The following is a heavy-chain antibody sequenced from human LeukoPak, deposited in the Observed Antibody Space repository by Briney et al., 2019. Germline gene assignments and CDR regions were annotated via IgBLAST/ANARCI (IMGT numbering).Heavy chain of an antibody. V-gene: IGHV3-30*02. CDR3: AKDIGIHDYVWGSYRYTGAFDI. D-gene: IGHD3-16*02. J-gene: IGHJ3*02. Sequence: PGGSLRLSCAASGFTFSSYGMHWVRQAPGKGLEWVAFIRYDGSNKYYADSVKGRFTISRDNSKNTLYLQMNSLRAEDTAVYYCAKDIGIHDYVWGSYRYTGAFDIWGQGTMVTVSS. CDR1: GFTFSSYG. CDR2: IRYDGSNK.